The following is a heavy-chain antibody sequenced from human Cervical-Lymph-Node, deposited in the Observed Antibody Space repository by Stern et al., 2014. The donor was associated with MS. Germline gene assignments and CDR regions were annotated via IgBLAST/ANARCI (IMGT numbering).Heavy chain of an antibody. J-gene: IGHJ4*02. Sequence: VQLEESGGGVVQPGRSLRLSCAASGFIFSNYGMHWVRQAPGKGLGWVAVITYDGDRIYYADSVRGRFTLSRDNSKNTLDLQMNSLRPEDTAVYYCAKGREEGFLDHWGQGSLVIVSS. V-gene: IGHV3-30*18. CDR1: GFIFSNYG. CDR2: ITYDGDRI. CDR3: AKGREEGFLDH.